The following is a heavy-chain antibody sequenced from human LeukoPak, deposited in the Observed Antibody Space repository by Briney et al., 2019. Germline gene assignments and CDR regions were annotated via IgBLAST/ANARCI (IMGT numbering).Heavy chain of an antibody. CDR2: ISSSSSYI. Sequence: GGSLRLSCAASGFTFSSYSMNWVRQAPGKGLEWVSSISSSSSYIYYADSVKGRFTISRDNAKNTLYLQMNSLRAEDTAVYYCARGSSLAYYVDVWGKGTTVTVSS. CDR1: GFTFSSYS. CDR3: ARGSSLAYYVDV. D-gene: IGHD3-16*02. V-gene: IGHV3-21*01. J-gene: IGHJ6*03.